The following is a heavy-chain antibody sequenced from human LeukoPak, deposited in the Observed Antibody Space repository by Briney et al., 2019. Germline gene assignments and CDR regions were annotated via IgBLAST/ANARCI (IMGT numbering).Heavy chain of an antibody. J-gene: IGHJ5*02. D-gene: IGHD2-2*01. Sequence: SQTLSLTCAISGDSVSSNSVTWNWIRRSPSRGLEWLGRTYYRSTWYDDYAVSVRGRITVNPDTSKNQFSLHLNSVTPEDTAVYYCARRLTQYDCFDPWGQGILVTVSS. CDR1: GDSVSSNSVT. CDR2: TYYRSTWYD. V-gene: IGHV6-1*01. CDR3: ARRLTQYDCFDP.